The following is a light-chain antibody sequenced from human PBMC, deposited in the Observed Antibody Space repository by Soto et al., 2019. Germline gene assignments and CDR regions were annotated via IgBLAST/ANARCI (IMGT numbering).Light chain of an antibody. Sequence: QSVLTQPASVSGSPGRSITISCTGTSSDIGRYNYVSWYQQYPGKAPKFMIYDVSNRPSGVSNRFSGSKSGNTASLTISGLQAEDEADYYCSSYISSSTYVFGPGTKVTVL. J-gene: IGLJ1*01. CDR3: SSYISSSTYV. CDR2: DVS. CDR1: SSDIGRYNY. V-gene: IGLV2-14*01.